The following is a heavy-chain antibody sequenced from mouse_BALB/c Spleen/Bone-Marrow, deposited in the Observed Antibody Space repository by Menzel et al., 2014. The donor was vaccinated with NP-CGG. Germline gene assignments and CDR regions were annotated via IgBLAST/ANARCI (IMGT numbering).Heavy chain of an antibody. CDR2: IYPGDGDT. CDR1: GYTFTSYW. V-gene: IGHV1-87*01. Sequence: VQLQQSGAELARPGASVKLSCKASGYTFTSYWMQWVQQRPGQGLGWIGAIYPGDGDTRYTQKFKGKATLTADKSSSTAYMQLSSLASEDSAVYYCARYYYAMDYWGQGTSVTVSS. J-gene: IGHJ4*01. CDR3: ARYYYAMDY.